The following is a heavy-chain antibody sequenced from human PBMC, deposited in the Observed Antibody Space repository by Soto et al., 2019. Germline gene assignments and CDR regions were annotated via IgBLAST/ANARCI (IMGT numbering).Heavy chain of an antibody. CDR3: ARGRPYYYDSSGYYYYYGMDV. Sequence: QVQLQESGPGLVKPSETLSLTCTVSGGSISSYYWSWIRQPAGKGLEWIGRIYTSGSTNYNPSLKSRVTMSVDTSKNQFSLKLSSVTAADTAVYYCARGRPYYYDSSGYYYYYGMDVWGQGTTVTVSS. CDR2: IYTSGST. D-gene: IGHD3-22*01. V-gene: IGHV4-4*07. CDR1: GGSISSYY. J-gene: IGHJ6*02.